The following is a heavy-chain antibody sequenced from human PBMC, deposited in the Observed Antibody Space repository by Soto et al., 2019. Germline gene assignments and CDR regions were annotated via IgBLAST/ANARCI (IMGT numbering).Heavy chain of an antibody. V-gene: IGHV3-7*01. CDR3: ARDQQLHY. Sequence: GGSLRLSCATSGFTFSTYWMTWVRQAPGKGLEWVANIKEDGSEKYYVDSVKGRFTISRDNAKNSLYLLMNSLRVEDTAVYYCARDQQLHYWGRGALVTAPQ. D-gene: IGHD6-13*01. J-gene: IGHJ4*02. CDR1: GFTFSTYW. CDR2: IKEDGSEK.